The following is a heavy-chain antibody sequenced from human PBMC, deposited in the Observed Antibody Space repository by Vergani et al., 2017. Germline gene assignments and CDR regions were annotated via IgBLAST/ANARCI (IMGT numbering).Heavy chain of an antibody. V-gene: IGHV3-11*04. CDR1: GFTFSDYY. J-gene: IGHJ4*02. CDR3: ACGPDFMVMISIAAAATDY. D-gene: IGHD6-13*01. Sequence: QVPLVESGGGLVKPGGSLTLSCAVSGFTFSDYYMSWIRQAPGKGLEWVSYISSSGSTIYYADSVKGRFTISRDNAKNSLYLQMNSLRAEDTAEYYCACGPDFMVMISIAAAATDYWGQGTLVTVSS. CDR2: ISSSGSTI.